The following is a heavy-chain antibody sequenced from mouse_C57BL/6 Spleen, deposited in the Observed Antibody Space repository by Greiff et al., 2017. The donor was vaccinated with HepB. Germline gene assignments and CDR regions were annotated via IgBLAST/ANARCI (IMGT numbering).Heavy chain of an antibody. CDR3: ARRGGYYGSGAFAY. V-gene: IGHV1-26*01. Sequence: EVQLQQSGPELVKPGASVKISCKASGYTFTDYYMNWVKQSHGKSLEWIGDINPNNGGTSYNQKFKGKATLTVDKSSSTAYMELRSLTSEDSAVYYGARRGGYYGSGAFAYWGQGTLVTVSA. D-gene: IGHD1-1*01. CDR2: INPNNGGT. CDR1: GYTFTDYY. J-gene: IGHJ3*01.